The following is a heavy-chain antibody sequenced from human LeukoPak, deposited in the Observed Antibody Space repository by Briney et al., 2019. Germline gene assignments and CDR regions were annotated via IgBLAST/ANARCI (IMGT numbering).Heavy chain of an antibody. CDR3: AREGLSVNFDY. CDR1: GGSISSGDYY. Sequence: PSETLSLTCTVSGGSISSGDYYWSWIRQPPGKGLEWIGYIYYSGSTYYNPSLKSRVTISVDTSKNQFSLKLSSVTAADTAVYYCAREGLSVNFDYWGQGTLVTVSP. V-gene: IGHV4-30-4*01. J-gene: IGHJ4*02. CDR2: IYYSGST. D-gene: IGHD4-23*01.